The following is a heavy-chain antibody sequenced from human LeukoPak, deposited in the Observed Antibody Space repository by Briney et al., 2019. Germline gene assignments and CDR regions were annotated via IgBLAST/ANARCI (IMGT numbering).Heavy chain of an antibody. D-gene: IGHD6-19*01. CDR2: IYSGGST. CDR1: GFTVSSNY. CDR3: ARVWFIAVASTSYYFDY. J-gene: IGHJ4*02. V-gene: IGHV3-53*01. Sequence: GGSLRLSCAASGFTVSSNYMSWVRQAPGKGLEWVSVIYSGGSTYYADSVTGRFTISRDNSKNTLYLQMNSLRAEDTAVSYCARVWFIAVASTSYYFDYWGQGTLVTVAS.